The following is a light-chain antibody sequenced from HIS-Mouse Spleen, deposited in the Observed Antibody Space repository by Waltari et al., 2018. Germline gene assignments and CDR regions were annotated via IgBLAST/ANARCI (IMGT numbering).Light chain of an antibody. J-gene: IGKJ2*01. CDR3: QQYNSYSPGYT. CDR2: KAS. V-gene: IGKV1-5*03. Sequence: DIQMTQSPSTLSASVGDRVTITCRASQGISSWLAWYQQKPGKAPKLLIYKASSLESGVPSRFSGSGSGTEFTLTISSLQPDDFATYYCQQYNSYSPGYTFGQGTKLEIK. CDR1: QGISSW.